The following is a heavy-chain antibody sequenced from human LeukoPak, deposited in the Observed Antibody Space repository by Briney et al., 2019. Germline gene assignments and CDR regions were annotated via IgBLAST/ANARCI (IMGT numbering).Heavy chain of an antibody. J-gene: IGHJ4*02. CDR2: INWDGDYT. CDR3: AKDRGGYKGFDH. V-gene: IGHV3-43*01. Sequence: GGSLRLSCAASGFXFDEYTIHWIRQAPGKGLEWVSLINWDGDYTSYSDSLKGRFTVSRDNSKSSLYLQMNSLRTEDTAVYYCAKDRGGYKGFDHWGQGTLVTVSS. D-gene: IGHD5-24*01. CDR1: GFXFDEYT.